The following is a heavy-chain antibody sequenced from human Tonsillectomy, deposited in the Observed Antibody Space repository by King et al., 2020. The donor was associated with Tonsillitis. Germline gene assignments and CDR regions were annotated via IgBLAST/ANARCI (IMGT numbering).Heavy chain of an antibody. CDR2: IGGDGDT. CDR1: GFTFRSEY. V-gene: IGHV3-23*04. Sequence: VQLVESGGGVVQPGGSLRLSCAASGFTFRSEYMNWVRQAPGKGLEWVSAIGGDGDTIYADSVKGRFTISRDNSKNTLFLQINSLRVEDTAVYHCAIVSWSDVCLWGQGTLVSVSS. J-gene: IGHJ4*02. D-gene: IGHD1-1*01. CDR3: AIVSWSDVCL.